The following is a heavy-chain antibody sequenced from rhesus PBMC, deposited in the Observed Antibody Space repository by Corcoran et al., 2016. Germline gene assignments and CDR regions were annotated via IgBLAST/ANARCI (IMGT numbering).Heavy chain of an antibody. J-gene: IGHJ6*01. CDR2: IYGSSGST. CDR1: GGSISSGYD. CDR3: ARASPSYGLDS. Sequence: QVQLQESGPGVVKPSETLSLTCAVSGGSISSGYDWSWIRQPPGKGLEWMGYIYGSSGSTNYNPSLKNRVTISKGASKNQLFLRLSSVTAADTAVYHCARASPSYGLDSWGQGVVVTVSS. V-gene: IGHV4-76*01.